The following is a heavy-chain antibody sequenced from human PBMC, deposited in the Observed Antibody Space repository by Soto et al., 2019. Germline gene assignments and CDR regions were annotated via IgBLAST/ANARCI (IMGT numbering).Heavy chain of an antibody. J-gene: IGHJ6*02. Sequence: SETLSLTCTVSGGSISSGGYYWSWIRQHPGKGLEWIGYIYYSGSTYYNPSLKSRVTISVDTSKNQFSLKLSSVTAADTAVYYCARDEVVPAADYYYGMDVWRQGTTVTVSS. D-gene: IGHD2-2*01. CDR1: GGSISSGGYY. CDR2: IYYSGST. V-gene: IGHV4-31*03. CDR3: ARDEVVPAADYYYGMDV.